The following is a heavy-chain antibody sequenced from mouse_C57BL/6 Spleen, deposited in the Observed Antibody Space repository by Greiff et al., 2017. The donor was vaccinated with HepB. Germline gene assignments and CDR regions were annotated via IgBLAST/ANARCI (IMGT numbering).Heavy chain of an antibody. CDR3: ARETTVVAFDY. D-gene: IGHD1-1*01. CDR2: IDPSTSET. J-gene: IGHJ2*01. CDR1: GYTLPGYW. Sequence: QVQLQQPGAELVRPGSSVKRSCKAPGYTLPGYWMHWVKQRPIQGLEGMGNIDPSTSETHYNQKFKDKATLTVDKSSSTAYMQLSSLTSEDSAVYYCARETTVVAFDYWGQGTTLTVSS. V-gene: IGHV1-52*01.